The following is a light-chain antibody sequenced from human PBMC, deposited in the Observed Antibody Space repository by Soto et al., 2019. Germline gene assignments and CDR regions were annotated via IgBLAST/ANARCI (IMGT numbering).Light chain of an antibody. CDR3: QQRNNWPIT. CDR1: QSVSNNY. CDR2: DAS. V-gene: IGKV3-11*01. J-gene: IGKJ5*01. Sequence: EIVMTQSPGTLSLSPGERATLSCRPSQSVSNNYLAWYQQNPGQAPRLRIYDASNKAAGIPARFSGSGSGTDFTLTISSLEPEDFAVYYCQQRNNWPITFGQGTRLEI.